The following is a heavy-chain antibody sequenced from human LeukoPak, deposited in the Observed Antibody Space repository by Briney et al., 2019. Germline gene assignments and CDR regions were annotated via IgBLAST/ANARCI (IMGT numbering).Heavy chain of an antibody. CDR2: IIPIFGTA. V-gene: IGHV1-69*05. CDR3: ATSGYCSSTSCYDVDY. CDR1: GGTFSSYA. Sequence: SVKVSCKASGGTFSSYAISWVRQAPGQGLEWMGGIIPIFGTANYAQKFQGRVTITTDESTSTAYMKLSSLRSEDTAVYYCATSGYCSSTSCYDVDYWGQGTLVTVSS. J-gene: IGHJ4*02. D-gene: IGHD2-2*01.